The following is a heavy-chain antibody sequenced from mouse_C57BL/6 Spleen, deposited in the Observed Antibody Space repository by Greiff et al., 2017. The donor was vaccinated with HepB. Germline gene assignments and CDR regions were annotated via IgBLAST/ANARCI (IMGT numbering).Heavy chain of an antibody. CDR1: GYNFTSYG. J-gene: IGHJ2*01. CDR2: IYPRSGNT. D-gene: IGHD1-1*01. CDR3: ASYYYDGGYYFDY. Sequence: VQLQQSGAELARPGASVKLSCKASGYNFTSYGISWVKHRTGQGLEWIGAIYPRSGNTYYNEKLKGKSTLTADKSSSTAYMELRSLTSEDSAVYVCASYYYDGGYYFDYWGHGTTLTVSS. V-gene: IGHV1-81*01.